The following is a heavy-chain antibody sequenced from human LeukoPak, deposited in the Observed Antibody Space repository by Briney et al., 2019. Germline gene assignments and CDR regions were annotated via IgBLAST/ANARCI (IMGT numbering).Heavy chain of an antibody. V-gene: IGHV3-23*01. CDR1: GFTFSTYV. CDR2: SSGSGGST. Sequence: HAGGSLRLSCAASGFTFSTYVMSWVRQAPEKGLQWVSGSSGSGGSTYYADSVKGRFTISRDSSKKTVYLQMNSLRDEDTAVYFCAKGASPDYYGSGRFDFWGQGILVTVSS. J-gene: IGHJ5*01. D-gene: IGHD3-10*01. CDR3: AKGASPDYYGSGRFDF.